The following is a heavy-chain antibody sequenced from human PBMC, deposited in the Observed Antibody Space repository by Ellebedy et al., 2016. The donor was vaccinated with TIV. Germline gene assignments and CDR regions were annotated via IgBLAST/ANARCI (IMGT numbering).Heavy chain of an antibody. D-gene: IGHD6-19*01. CDR1: GFTITQYW. V-gene: IGHV3-74*01. J-gene: IGHJ2*01. Sequence: GESLKISCAASGFTITQYWLHWLRQAQGKGPVWVSSINSDGSSTTYADSVKGRFTISRDNAKNTLYLQMNSLSAEDTAVYYCARAGSSGWEAYFDLWGRGTLVTVSS. CDR3: ARAGSSGWEAYFDL. CDR2: INSDGSST.